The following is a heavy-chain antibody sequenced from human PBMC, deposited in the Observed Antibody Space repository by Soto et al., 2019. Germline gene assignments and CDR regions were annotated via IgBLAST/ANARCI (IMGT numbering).Heavy chain of an antibody. Sequence: HPGGSLRLSCAASGFTFSSYGMHWVRQAPGKGLEWVAVISYDGSNKYYADSVKGRFTISRDNSKNTLYLQMNSLRAEDTAVYYCAKRGYCSSTSCTHYFDCWGRGTPVTVSS. CDR1: GFTFSSYG. J-gene: IGHJ4*02. V-gene: IGHV3-30*18. CDR3: AKRGYCSSTSCTHYFDC. D-gene: IGHD2-2*01. CDR2: ISYDGSNK.